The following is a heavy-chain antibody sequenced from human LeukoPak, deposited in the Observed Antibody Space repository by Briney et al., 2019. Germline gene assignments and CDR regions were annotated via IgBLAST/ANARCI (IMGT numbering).Heavy chain of an antibody. CDR2: ISFDESNK. Sequence: GGSLRLSCAASGFTFNSYGMHWVRQAPGKGLEWVAVISFDESNKFYADSVKGRFTISRDKSKNTLYLQMNSLRTEDTAVYYCARSDDPDAFDIWGQGTMVTVSS. CDR1: GFTFNSYG. V-gene: IGHV3-30*03. CDR3: ARSDDPDAFDI. J-gene: IGHJ3*02.